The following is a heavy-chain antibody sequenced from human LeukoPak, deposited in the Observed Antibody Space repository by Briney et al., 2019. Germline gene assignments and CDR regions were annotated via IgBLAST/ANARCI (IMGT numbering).Heavy chain of an antibody. Sequence: PGGSLRLSCAASGFTFSSYSMNWVRQAPGKGLEWVSYISSSSSTIYYADSVKGRFTISRDNAKNSLYLQMNSLRAEDTAVYYCARETYGAGYMDVWGKGTTVTVSS. CDR2: ISSSSSTI. CDR3: ARETYGAGYMDV. CDR1: GFTFSSYS. J-gene: IGHJ6*03. V-gene: IGHV3-48*01. D-gene: IGHD4-17*01.